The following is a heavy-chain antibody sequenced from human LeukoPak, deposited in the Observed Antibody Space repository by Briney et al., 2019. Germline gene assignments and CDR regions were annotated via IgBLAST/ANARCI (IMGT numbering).Heavy chain of an antibody. D-gene: IGHD3-22*01. V-gene: IGHV1-3*01. CDR3: ARGGTMIVVVPHFDY. CDR1: GYTFTSYA. J-gene: IGHJ4*02. CDR2: INAGNGNT. Sequence: ASVTVSCKTSGYTFTSYAMHWVRQAPGQRLEWMGWINAGNGNTKYSQKFQGRVTITRDTSASTAYMELSSLRSEDTAVYYCARGGTMIVVVPHFDYWGQGTLVTVSS.